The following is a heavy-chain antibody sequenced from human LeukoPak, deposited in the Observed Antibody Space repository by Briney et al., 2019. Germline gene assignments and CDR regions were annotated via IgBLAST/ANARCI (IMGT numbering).Heavy chain of an antibody. J-gene: IGHJ6*02. CDR3: ARGYDFWSGYYSPQYYYYGMDV. CDR2: INPNSGGT. Sequence: GASVKVSCKASGYIFTDYYMHWVRQAPGQELGWMGRINPNSGGTNYAQKFQGRVTMTRDTSISTAYMELSRLRSDDTAVYYCARGYDFWSGYYSPQYYYYGMDVWGQGTTVTVSS. D-gene: IGHD3-3*01. V-gene: IGHV1-2*06. CDR1: GYIFTDYY.